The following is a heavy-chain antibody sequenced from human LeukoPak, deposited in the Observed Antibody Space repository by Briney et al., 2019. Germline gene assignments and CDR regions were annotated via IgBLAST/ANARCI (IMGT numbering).Heavy chain of an antibody. V-gene: IGHV3-23*01. D-gene: IGHD5-24*01. CDR3: AKDIQLST. CDR1: GFNFRDAA. CDR2: ISFGGDNS. J-gene: IGHJ3*01. Sequence: GGSLRLSCAASGFNFRDAAMTWVRQAPGKGLEWVSLISFGGDNSYYADSVKGRFTISRDNSKNTLSLQMNSLRVEDTAIYYCAKDIQLSTWGLGTMVTVSS.